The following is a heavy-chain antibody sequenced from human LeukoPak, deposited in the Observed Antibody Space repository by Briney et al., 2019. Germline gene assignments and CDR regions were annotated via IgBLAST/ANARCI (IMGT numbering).Heavy chain of an antibody. J-gene: IGHJ4*02. CDR1: XXTFTXFX. CDR2: IDPSGGT. Sequence: KAXXXTFTXFXMXWVRQAPGQGLEWMGSIDPSGGTDYAQKFQGRVTMTRDTPMSTAYMELSSLRSDDTAVYYCMNNWFDYTGYFYFDYWGQGTLVTVSS. CDR3: MNNWFDYTGYFYFDY. V-gene: IGHV1-2*02. D-gene: IGHD2-8*02.